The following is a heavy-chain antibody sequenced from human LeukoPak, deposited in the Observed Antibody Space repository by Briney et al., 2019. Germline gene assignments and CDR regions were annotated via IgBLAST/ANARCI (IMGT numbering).Heavy chain of an antibody. CDR3: ARETSLAGFASGLGFNY. J-gene: IGHJ4*02. D-gene: IGHD6-19*01. V-gene: IGHV4-30-4*02. CDR1: GGSISSGDYY. Sequence: SETLSLTCTVSGGSISSGDYYWSWIRQPPGKGLEWIGYIYYSGSTYYNPSLKSRVTISVDTSKNHFSLKLTSVTAADTATYYCARETSLAGFASGLGFNYWGQGILVTVSS. CDR2: IYYSGST.